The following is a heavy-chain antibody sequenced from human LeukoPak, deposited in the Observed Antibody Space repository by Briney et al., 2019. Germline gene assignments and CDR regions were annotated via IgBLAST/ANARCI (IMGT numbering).Heavy chain of an antibody. J-gene: IGHJ4*02. Sequence: GGSLRLSCAASGFTFSSYAMSWVRQAPGKGLEWVSAISGSGGSTYHADSVKGRFTISRDNSKNTLYLQMNSLRAEDTAVYYCAKDRGGITGTASYFDYWGQGALVTVSS. CDR3: AKDRGGITGTASYFDY. CDR1: GFTFSSYA. D-gene: IGHD1-7*01. CDR2: ISGSGGST. V-gene: IGHV3-23*01.